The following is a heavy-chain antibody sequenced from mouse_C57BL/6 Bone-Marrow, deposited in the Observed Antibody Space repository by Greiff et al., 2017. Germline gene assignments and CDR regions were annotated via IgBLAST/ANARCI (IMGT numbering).Heavy chain of an antibody. Sequence: QVQLQQSGAELVKPGASVKLSCKASGYTFTSYWMHWVKQRPGRGLEWIGRIDPNSGGTKYNEKFKSKATLTVDKPSSPAYMQLSSLTSEGSAVYYCARARGFFDYWGQGTTLTVSS. J-gene: IGHJ2*01. CDR3: ARARGFFDY. CDR2: IDPNSGGT. CDR1: GYTFTSYW. D-gene: IGHD3-2*02. V-gene: IGHV1-72*01.